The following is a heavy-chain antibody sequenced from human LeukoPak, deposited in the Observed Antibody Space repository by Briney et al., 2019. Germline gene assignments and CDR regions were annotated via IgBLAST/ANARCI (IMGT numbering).Heavy chain of an antibody. V-gene: IGHV3-53*01. CDR1: GFXVTNNY. J-gene: IGHJ4*02. CDR2: FYVGGAT. D-gene: IGHD5-24*01. Sequence: GGSLRLSCAVSGFXVTNNYMSWVRQAPGKGPEWVSVFYVGGATYYADSVKGRFTISRDNSENTLYLQVKSLRAEDTAVYYCARGDGYNFFDYWGQGTLVTVSS. CDR3: ARGDGYNFFDY.